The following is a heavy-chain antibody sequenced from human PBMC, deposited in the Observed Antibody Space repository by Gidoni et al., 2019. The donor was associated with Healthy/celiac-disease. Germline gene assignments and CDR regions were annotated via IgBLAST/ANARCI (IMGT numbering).Heavy chain of an antibody. CDR2: IYYSVST. D-gene: IGHD2-15*01. Sequence: QLQLQGSGPGLVKPSATLSLTGTVSAGSISSSSYYWGWIRQPPGKGLEWSGSIYYSVSTYYNPSLKSRVTISVDTSKNQFSLKLSSVTAADTAVYYCARPLGYCSGGSCFNWFDPWGQGTLVTVSS. V-gene: IGHV4-39*01. J-gene: IGHJ5*02. CDR3: ARPLGYCSGGSCFNWFDP. CDR1: AGSISSSSYY.